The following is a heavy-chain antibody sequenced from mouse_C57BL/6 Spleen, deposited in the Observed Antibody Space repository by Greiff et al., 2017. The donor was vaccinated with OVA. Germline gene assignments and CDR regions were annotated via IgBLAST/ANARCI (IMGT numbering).Heavy chain of an antibody. J-gene: IGHJ4*01. D-gene: IGHD1-1*01. CDR2: IWTGGGP. CDR1: GFSLTSYA. CDR3: ASLYYYGSRGSYAMDY. Sequence: QVQLKESGPGLVAPSQSLSITCTVSGFSLTSYAISWVRQPPGKGLEWLGVIWTGGGPNYNSALKSRLSISKDNSKSQVFLKMNSLQTDDTARYYCASLYYYGSRGSYAMDYWGQGTSVTVSS. V-gene: IGHV2-9-1*01.